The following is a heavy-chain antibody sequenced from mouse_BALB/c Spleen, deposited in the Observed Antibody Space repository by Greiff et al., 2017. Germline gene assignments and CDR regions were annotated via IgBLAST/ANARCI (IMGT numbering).Heavy chain of an antibody. CDR3: ASPYGNYAKDY. Sequence: VMLVESGPGLVAPSQSLYISCNVSGFSLTSYGVHWVRQPPGKGLEWLGGIWAGGSTNYNSAYMYSLSISKDNSKSQVFLKMNSQHTDDTAMYYCASPYGNYAKDYWGQGTSVTVSS. CDR2: IWAGGST. CDR1: GFSLTSYG. V-gene: IGHV2-9*02. D-gene: IGHD2-1*01. J-gene: IGHJ4*01.